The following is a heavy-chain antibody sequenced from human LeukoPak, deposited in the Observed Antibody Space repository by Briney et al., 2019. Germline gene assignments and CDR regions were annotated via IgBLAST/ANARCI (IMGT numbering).Heavy chain of an antibody. CDR3: ARDRSSSYTRDWFDL. CDR2: IYNSESI. J-gene: IGHJ5*02. D-gene: IGHD6-13*01. CDR1: GGSINGHY. V-gene: IGHV4-4*07. Sequence: PSETLSLTCTVSGGSINGHYWSWIRQPAGKGLEWIGRIYNSESINYNPSLKSRVTMSIDTSKSQFSLKLNSVTAADTAVYYCARDRSSSYTRDWFDLWGQGALVAVSS.